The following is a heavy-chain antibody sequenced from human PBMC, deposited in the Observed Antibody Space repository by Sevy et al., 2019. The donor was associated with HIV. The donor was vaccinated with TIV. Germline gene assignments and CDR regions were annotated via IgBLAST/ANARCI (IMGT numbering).Heavy chain of an antibody. J-gene: IGHJ4*02. Sequence: GGSLRLSCTTSGFTFSDYGMHWVRQAPGKGLEWVTFIGSNGADRYYSDSVKGRFAISRDNSKNTLLLQMNSLRAEDTAIYYCVKNTASAGTGGFDYWGQGALVTVSS. CDR2: IGSNGADR. CDR1: GFTFSDYG. V-gene: IGHV3-30*02. D-gene: IGHD6-13*01. CDR3: VKNTASAGTGGFDY.